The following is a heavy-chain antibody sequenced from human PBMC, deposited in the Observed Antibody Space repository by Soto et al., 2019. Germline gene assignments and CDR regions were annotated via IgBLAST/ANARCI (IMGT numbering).Heavy chain of an antibody. V-gene: IGHV3-64*01. CDR1: GFTFTTYC. CDR3: ARGHLPRDYHSYGMDV. Sequence: EVHLVESGGGLVQPGGSLTLSCVASGFTFTTYCMHLVRQAPGKGLEYLSAISNDAVHTYYANSVKDRFTISRDNSKDTLYLHMGSLRPEDMAVYYCARGHLPRDYHSYGMDVWGQGTTVTVSS. J-gene: IGHJ6*02. CDR2: ISNDAVHT.